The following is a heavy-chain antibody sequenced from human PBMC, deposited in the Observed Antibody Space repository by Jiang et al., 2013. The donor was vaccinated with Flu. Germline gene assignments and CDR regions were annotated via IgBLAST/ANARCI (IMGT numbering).Heavy chain of an antibody. Sequence: GAEVKKPGSSVKVSCKASGGTFSSYAISWVRQAPGQGLEWMGGIIPIFGTANYAQKFQGRVTITADESTSTAYMELSSLRSEDTAVYYCARVLVSEITMIVVVDAFDIWGQGTMVTVSS. V-gene: IGHV1-69*01. J-gene: IGHJ3*02. D-gene: IGHD3-22*01. CDR1: GGTFSSYA. CDR3: ARVLVSEITMIVVVDAFDI. CDR2: IIPIFGTA.